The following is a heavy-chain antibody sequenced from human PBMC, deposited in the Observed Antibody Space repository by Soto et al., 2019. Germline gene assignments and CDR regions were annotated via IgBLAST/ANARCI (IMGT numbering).Heavy chain of an antibody. J-gene: IGHJ4*02. D-gene: IGHD1-7*01. Sequence: LRLSCAASGFTFSSYAMSWVRQAPGKGLEWVSAISGSGGSTYYADSVKGRFTISRDNSKNTLYLQMNSLRAEDTAVYYCAKDRGLTGTTPVWGQGTLVTVSS. CDR1: GFTFSSYA. V-gene: IGHV3-23*01. CDR2: ISGSGGST. CDR3: AKDRGLTGTTPV.